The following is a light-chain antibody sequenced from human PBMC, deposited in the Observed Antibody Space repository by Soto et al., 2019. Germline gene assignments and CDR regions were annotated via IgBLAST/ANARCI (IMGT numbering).Light chain of an antibody. CDR2: KAS. Sequence: DIQMTQSRATQSGSLGARAPIYRQASQTISSWLAWYQQKPVKAPKLLIYKASTLKSGVPSRFSGSGSGIEFTLTNSSLQRDHFATYDRQHYNSYSAALGQGTKVDIK. J-gene: IGKJ1*01. CDR3: QHYNSYSAA. CDR1: QTISSW. V-gene: IGKV1-5*03.